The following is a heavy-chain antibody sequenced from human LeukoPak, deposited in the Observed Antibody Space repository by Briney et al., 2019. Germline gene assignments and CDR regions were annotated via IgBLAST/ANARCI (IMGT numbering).Heavy chain of an antibody. D-gene: IGHD2-8*01. Sequence: SVKVSCKASGGTFSSYAISWVQQAPGQGLEWMGRIIPIFGIANYAQKFQGRVTITADKSTSTAYMELSSLRSEDTAVYYCARDGACGTNGVCYGSTWGQGTLVTVSS. CDR3: ARDGACGTNGVCYGST. V-gene: IGHV1-69*04. CDR2: IIPIFGIA. CDR1: GGTFSSYA. J-gene: IGHJ4*02.